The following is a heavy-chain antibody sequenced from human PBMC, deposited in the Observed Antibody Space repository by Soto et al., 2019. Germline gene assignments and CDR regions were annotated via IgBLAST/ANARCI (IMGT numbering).Heavy chain of an antibody. CDR2: IIPIFGTA. V-gene: IGHV1-69*13. CDR1: GGTFSSYA. J-gene: IGHJ6*02. CDR3: ARANCGGDCLQSPYYYYYGMDV. Sequence: SVKVSCKASGGTFSSYAISWVRQAPGQGLEWMGGIIPIFGTANYAQKFQGRVTITADESTSTAYMELSSLRSEDTAVYYCARANCGGDCLQSPYYYYYGMDVWGQGTTVTVSS. D-gene: IGHD2-21*02.